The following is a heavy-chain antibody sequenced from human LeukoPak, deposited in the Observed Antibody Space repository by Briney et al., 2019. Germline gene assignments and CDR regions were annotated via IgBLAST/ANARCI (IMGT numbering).Heavy chain of an antibody. CDR3: ARALWFGVLGYYYYYGMDV. J-gene: IGHJ6*02. CDR2: INHSGST. CDR1: GGSFSGYY. V-gene: IGHV4-34*01. D-gene: IGHD3-10*01. Sequence: KTSETLSLTCAVYGGSFSGYYWSWIRQPPGKGLEWIGEINHSGSTNYNPSLKSRVTISVDTSKNQFSLKLSSVTAADTAVYYCARALWFGVLGYYYYYGMDVWGQGTTVTVSS.